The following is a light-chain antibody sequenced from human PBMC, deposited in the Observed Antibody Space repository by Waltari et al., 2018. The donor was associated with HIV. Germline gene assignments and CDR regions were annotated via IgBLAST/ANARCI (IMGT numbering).Light chain of an antibody. Sequence: QSVLTPPPSASETPRQRVTISCAGSTSKIGSNTVNWYQQLPGTAPKLLIYSNNQRPSGVPDRFSGSKSGTSASLAISGLQSEDEADYYCAAWHDSLNGSWVFGGGTKLTVL. CDR2: SNN. V-gene: IGLV1-44*01. CDR3: AAWHDSLNGSWV. J-gene: IGLJ3*02. CDR1: TSKIGSNT.